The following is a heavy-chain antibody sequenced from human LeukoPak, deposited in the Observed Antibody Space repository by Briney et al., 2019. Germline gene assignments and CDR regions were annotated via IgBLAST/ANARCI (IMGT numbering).Heavy chain of an antibody. CDR3: AKDANYLDSSGYFIPFDC. CDR1: GFTFSRFA. J-gene: IGHJ4*02. Sequence: PGGSLRLSCSASGFTFSRFAMTWVRHLPGKGLEWVSTISGNGLQTFYAASVKGRFSVSRDNSVNIVYLQMDSLRADDSALYSCAKDANYLDSSGYFIPFDCWGPGTLVTVAS. D-gene: IGHD3-22*01. CDR2: ISGNGLQT. V-gene: IGHV3-23*01.